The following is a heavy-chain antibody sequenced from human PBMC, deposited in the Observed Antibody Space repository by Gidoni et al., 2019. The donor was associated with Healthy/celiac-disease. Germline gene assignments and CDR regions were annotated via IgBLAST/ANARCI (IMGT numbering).Heavy chain of an antibody. CDR2: IYYSGST. CDR1: GCSTRIGGFS. V-gene: IGHV4-31*03. Sequence: QVQLQESGPGLVKPSQTLSLTCTFSGCSTRIGGFSWSWIRQHPGKGLEWIGYIYYSGSTYYNPSLKSRVTISVDTSKNQFSLKLSSVTAADTAVYYCARVGDSSFFHRAFDIWGQGTMVTVSS. D-gene: IGHD3-22*01. CDR3: ARVGDSSFFHRAFDI. J-gene: IGHJ3*02.